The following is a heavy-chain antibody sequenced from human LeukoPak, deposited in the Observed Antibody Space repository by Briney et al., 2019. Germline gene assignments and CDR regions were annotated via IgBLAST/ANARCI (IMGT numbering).Heavy chain of an antibody. Sequence: GESLKTSCKGSGYSFSSYWIAWVRQMPGKGLEWMGVIYPRDSRTTYSPSFQGQVTISADKSISTAYLQWTSLKASDTAMYYCARHLSDITSSPNYWGPGTLVTVSS. D-gene: IGHD2-2*01. J-gene: IGHJ4*02. CDR3: ARHLSDITSSPNY. CDR1: GYSFSSYW. CDR2: IYPRDSRT. V-gene: IGHV5-51*01.